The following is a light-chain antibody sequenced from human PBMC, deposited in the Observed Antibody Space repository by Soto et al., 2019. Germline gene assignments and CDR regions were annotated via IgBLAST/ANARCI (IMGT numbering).Light chain of an antibody. CDR2: GAS. V-gene: IGKV3-11*01. CDR3: QQHSHWPPWT. CDR1: QNVSTF. Sequence: EVVLTQSPATLSLSPGERATLSCRASQNVSTFLDWYQQKPGQAPRLLIYGASNRATGIPARFSGSGSGTDFTLTLSSLEPEDFAVYYCQQHSHWPPWTFGQGTRVEIQ. J-gene: IGKJ1*01.